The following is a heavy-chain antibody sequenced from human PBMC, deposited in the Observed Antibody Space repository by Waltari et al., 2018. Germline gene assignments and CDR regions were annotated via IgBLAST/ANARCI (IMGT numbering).Heavy chain of an antibody. D-gene: IGHD3-22*01. Sequence: QVQLQESGPGLVKPSETLSLTCTVSGGSISSYYWSWIRQPPGKGLEWIGYIYYSGSTNYNPSLKSRVTISVDTSKNQCSLKLSSVTAADTAVYYCAREAYYYDSSGYYYYYGMDVWGQGTTVTVSS. CDR1: GGSISSYY. CDR2: IYYSGST. CDR3: AREAYYYDSSGYYYYYGMDV. V-gene: IGHV4-59*01. J-gene: IGHJ6*02.